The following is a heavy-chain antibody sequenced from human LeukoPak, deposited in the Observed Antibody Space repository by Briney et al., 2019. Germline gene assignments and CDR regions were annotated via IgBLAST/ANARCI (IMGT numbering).Heavy chain of an antibody. D-gene: IGHD4-23*01. CDR2: IYYSGRT. V-gene: IGHV4-30-2*01. CDR1: GGSIMVAAYS. CDR3: ARGYGDNSGAFDI. Sequence: PSETLSLTCTVSGGSIMVAAYSWSWIRQPPGKGLEWIGYIYYSGRTYYNPTLKSRVTISLDRSQNQFSLKVCSVTAADTAVYFCARGYGDNSGAFDIWGQGTLVTVSS. J-gene: IGHJ3*02.